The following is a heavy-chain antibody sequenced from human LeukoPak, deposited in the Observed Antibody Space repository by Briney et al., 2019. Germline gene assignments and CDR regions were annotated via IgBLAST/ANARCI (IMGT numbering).Heavy chain of an antibody. D-gene: IGHD2-2*01. CDR2: IYYSGST. V-gene: IGHV4-59*07. CDR3: ARDTWEEGVPAAKLFRPHAPRFDP. Sequence: TDTLSLTCTVSGGSISSYYWSWIRQPPGKGLEWIEYIYYSGSTTYNPSLKSRVTILVDTSKNQVSLKLSSVTAADTAVYYCARDTWEEGVPAAKLFRPHAPRFDPWGQGTLVTVSA. CDR1: GGSISSYY. J-gene: IGHJ5*02.